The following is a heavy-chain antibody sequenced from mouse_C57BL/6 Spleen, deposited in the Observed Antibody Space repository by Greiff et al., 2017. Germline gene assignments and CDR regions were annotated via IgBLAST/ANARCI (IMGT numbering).Heavy chain of an antibody. J-gene: IGHJ3*01. CDR3: ARLYVAY. V-gene: IGHV5-17*01. CDR2: ISSGSSTI. Sequence: DVQLVESGGGLVKPGGSLKLSCAASGFTFSDYGMHWVRQAPETGLEWVAYISSGSSTIYYADTVKGRFTISRDNAKNTLFLQMTSLRSEDTAMYYCARLYVAYWGQGTLVTVSA. CDR1: GFTFSDYG. D-gene: IGHD2-12*01.